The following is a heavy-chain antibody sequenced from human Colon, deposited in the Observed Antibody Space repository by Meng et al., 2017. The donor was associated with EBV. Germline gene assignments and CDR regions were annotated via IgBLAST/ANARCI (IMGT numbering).Heavy chain of an antibody. CDR3: ARDLGGPRDY. CDR1: GFNFNDYY. J-gene: IGHJ4*02. CDR2: ISKMGDGI. D-gene: IGHD6-25*01. V-gene: IGHV3-11*01. Sequence: PGGSLSPFCSAPGFNFNDYYMTWLRHAPGKGLEWVAFISKMGDGISYAESVRGRFTISRDSATHSLYLQMNSLRAEDTAVYYCARDLGGPRDYWGQGTLVTVSS.